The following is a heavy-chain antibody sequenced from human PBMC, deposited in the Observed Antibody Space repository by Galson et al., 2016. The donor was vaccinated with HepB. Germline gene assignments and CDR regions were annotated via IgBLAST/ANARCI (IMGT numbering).Heavy chain of an antibody. CDR2: ISTDGGIT. CDR1: GSSFISYP. J-gene: IGHJ6*02. D-gene: IGHD1-1*01. V-gene: IGHV3-64D*06. CDR3: STGNYNYGMDV. Sequence: SLRLSCAASGSSFISYPMHWVRQAPGKGLEYVSDISTDGGITHYVDSVKGRFTISRDNSKNTLYLQMSSLRAEDTAVYYCSTGNYNYGMDVWGQGTTVTVSS.